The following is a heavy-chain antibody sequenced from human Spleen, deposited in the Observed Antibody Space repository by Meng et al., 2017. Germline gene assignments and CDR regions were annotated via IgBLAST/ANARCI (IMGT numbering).Heavy chain of an antibody. D-gene: IGHD4-11*01. J-gene: IGHJ4*02. Sequence: QVQLQQWRSGLLEPSETLSLTCVVSGGSFCGYYWSWTRQPPGKGLEWIGEINHSGSTNYNPSLESRATISVDTSQNNLSLKLSSVTAADSAVYYCARGPTTMAHDFDYWGQGTLVTVSS. CDR3: ARGPTTMAHDFDY. CDR2: INHSGST. V-gene: IGHV4-34*01. CDR1: GGSFCGYY.